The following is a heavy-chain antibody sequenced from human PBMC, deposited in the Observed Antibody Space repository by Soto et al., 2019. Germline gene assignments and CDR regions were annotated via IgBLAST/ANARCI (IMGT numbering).Heavy chain of an antibody. J-gene: IGHJ4*02. Sequence: ASVKVSCKASGYTFTSYGINCVRQAPGRGLEWMGWINPGNGNTKYSQQFQGRVIIDRDTSASTAYMELSSLRSEDTAVYYCARGGYFDSSNYLAYWGLGTLVTVSS. D-gene: IGHD3-22*01. CDR1: GYTFTSYG. V-gene: IGHV1-3*01. CDR3: ARGGYFDSSNYLAY. CDR2: INPGNGNT.